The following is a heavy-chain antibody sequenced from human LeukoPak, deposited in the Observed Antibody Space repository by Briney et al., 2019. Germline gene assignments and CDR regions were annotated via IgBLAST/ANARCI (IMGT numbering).Heavy chain of an antibody. CDR3: ARGPHDILTGYYTYYYYYYYMDV. CDR2: IYTSGST. CDR1: GGSISSYY. J-gene: IGHJ6*03. Sequence: SETLSLTCAVSGGSISSYYWSWIRQPAGKGLEWIGRIYTSGSTNYNPSLKSRVTMSVDTSKNQFSLKLSSVTAADTAVYYCARGPHDILTGYYTYYYYYYYMDVWGKGTTVTISS. V-gene: IGHV4-4*07. D-gene: IGHD3-9*01.